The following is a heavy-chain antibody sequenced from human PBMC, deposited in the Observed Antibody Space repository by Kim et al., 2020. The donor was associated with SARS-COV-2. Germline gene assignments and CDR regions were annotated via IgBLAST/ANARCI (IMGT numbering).Heavy chain of an antibody. CDR1: GYTLTELS. V-gene: IGHV1-24*01. CDR3: ATAYAVAGKVPFDY. D-gene: IGHD6-19*01. J-gene: IGHJ4*02. Sequence: ASVKVSCKVSGYTLTELSMHWVRQAPGKGLEWMGRFDPEDGETIYAQKFQGRVTMTEDTSTDTAYMELSSLRSEDTAVYYCATAYAVAGKVPFDYWGQGTLVTVSS. CDR2: FDPEDGET.